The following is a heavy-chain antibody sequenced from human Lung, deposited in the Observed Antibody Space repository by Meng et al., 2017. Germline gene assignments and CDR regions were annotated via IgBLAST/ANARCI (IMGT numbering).Heavy chain of an antibody. D-gene: IGHD4-11*01. CDR2: INHSGST. Sequence: GLLKLQTCLSISVLFSGGCFSDYNWCWIWQPPGKGLEWIGEINHSGSTNYNPSLESRATISVDTSQNNLSLKLSSVTAADAAVYYCARGPTTMAHDFDYWGQGTLVTVSS. V-gene: IGHV4-34*01. CDR3: ARGPTTMAHDFDY. CDR1: GGCFSDYN. J-gene: IGHJ4*02.